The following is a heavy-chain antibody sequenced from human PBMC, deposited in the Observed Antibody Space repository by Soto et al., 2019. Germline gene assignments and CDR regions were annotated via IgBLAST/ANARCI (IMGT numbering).Heavy chain of an antibody. CDR1: GFTFSSYA. CDR3: AKELERIYYDYDMDV. CDR2: ISGSGGST. D-gene: IGHD1-1*01. J-gene: IGHJ6*02. V-gene: IGHV3-23*01. Sequence: EVQLLESGGGLVQPGGSLRLSCAASGFTFSSYAMSWVRQAPGKGLEWVSAISGSGGSTYYADSVKGRFTISGDNSKNTLYLQRNSRRAEDTAVYYCAKELERIYYDYDMDVWGQGTTVTVSS.